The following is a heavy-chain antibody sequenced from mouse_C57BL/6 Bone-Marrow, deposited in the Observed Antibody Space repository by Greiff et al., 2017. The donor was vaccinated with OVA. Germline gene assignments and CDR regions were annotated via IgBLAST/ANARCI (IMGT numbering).Heavy chain of an antibody. J-gene: IGHJ4*01. CDR1: GFTFSDYY. D-gene: IGHD1-1*01. Sequence: EVQLVESEGGLVQPGSSMKLSCTASGFTFSDYYMAWVRQVPEKGLEWVANINYDGSSTDYLDSLKSRFIISRDNAKNILYLQMSSLKSEDTATYYCARLRYYGMDYWGQGTSVTVSS. CDR3: ARLRYYGMDY. V-gene: IGHV5-16*01. CDR2: INYDGSST.